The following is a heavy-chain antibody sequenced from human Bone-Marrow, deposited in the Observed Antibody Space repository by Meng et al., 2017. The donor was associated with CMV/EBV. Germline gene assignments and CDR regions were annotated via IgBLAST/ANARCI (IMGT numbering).Heavy chain of an antibody. J-gene: IGHJ5*02. Sequence: SVKVSCKASGGTFSSYAISGVRQAPGQGLEWMGGIIPIFGTANYAQKFQGRVTITTDESTSTDYMELSSLRSEDTAVYYCARDGSGPNNWFDPWGQGALVTVSS. CDR3: ARDGSGPNNWFDP. CDR1: GGTFSSYA. CDR2: IIPIFGTA. D-gene: IGHD3-3*01. V-gene: IGHV1-69*05.